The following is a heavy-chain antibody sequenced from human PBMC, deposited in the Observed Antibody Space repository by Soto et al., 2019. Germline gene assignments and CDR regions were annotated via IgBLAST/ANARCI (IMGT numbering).Heavy chain of an antibody. V-gene: IGHV3-23*01. CDR2: ISHDGSQR. CDR1: EFTFRNYP. Sequence: VLSLRLSCVAPEFTFRNYPMTWVRQTPGEGLDWVATISHDGSQRYHADSVKGRFTISRDNAKNTLYLQMNSLRAEDTAVYYCVRTSLVVAAATREDYWGQGTLVTVSS. CDR3: VRTSLVVAAATREDY. J-gene: IGHJ4*02. D-gene: IGHD2-15*01.